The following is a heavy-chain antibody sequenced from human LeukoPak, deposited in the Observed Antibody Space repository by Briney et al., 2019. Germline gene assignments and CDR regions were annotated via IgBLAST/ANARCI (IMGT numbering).Heavy chain of an antibody. Sequence: ASVKVSCKVSGYTLTELSMHWVRQAPGKGLEWMGDFDPEDGETIYAQKFQGRVTMTEDTSTDTAYMELSSLRSEDTAVYYCATGPYSSSSLYYFDYWGQGTLVTVSS. D-gene: IGHD6-6*01. CDR1: GYTLTELS. J-gene: IGHJ4*02. V-gene: IGHV1-24*01. CDR2: FDPEDGET. CDR3: ATGPYSSSSLYYFDY.